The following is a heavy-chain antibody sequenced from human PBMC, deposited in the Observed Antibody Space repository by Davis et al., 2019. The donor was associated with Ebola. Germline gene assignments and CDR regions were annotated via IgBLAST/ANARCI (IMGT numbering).Heavy chain of an antibody. D-gene: IGHD3-3*01. CDR3: ARITVGPEMKYYDFWSGQLHDAFDI. CDR1: GFTLSNYA. V-gene: IGHV3-30-3*01. J-gene: IGHJ3*02. CDR2: ISYDGSNE. Sequence: GGSLRLSCAASGFTLSNYAMHWVRQAPGKGLEWVAVISYDGSNEYYADSVKGRFTISRDNSKNTLYLQMNSLRAEDTAVYYCARITVGPEMKYYDFWSGQLHDAFDIWGQGTMVTVSS.